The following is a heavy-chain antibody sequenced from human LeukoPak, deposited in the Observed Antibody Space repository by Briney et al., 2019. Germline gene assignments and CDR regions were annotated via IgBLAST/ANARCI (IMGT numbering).Heavy chain of an antibody. CDR1: GYTFNTYG. CDR2: ISGYNGKT. Sequence: GASVKVSCKASGYTFNTYGITWVRQAPGQGLEWMGWISGYNGKTDYAQKLQGRVTMTTDTSSSTAYMELGSLRSDDTAVYYCARDSVYLRSGGSWLGGWFDPWGQGTLVTVSS. V-gene: IGHV1-18*01. CDR3: ARDSVYLRSGGSWLGGWFDP. D-gene: IGHD2-15*01. J-gene: IGHJ5*02.